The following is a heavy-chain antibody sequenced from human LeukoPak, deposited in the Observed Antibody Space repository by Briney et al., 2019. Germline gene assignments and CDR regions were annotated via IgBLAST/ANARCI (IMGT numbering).Heavy chain of an antibody. D-gene: IGHD3-22*01. Sequence: PSETLSLTCTVSGGSISSYYWSWIRQPPGKGLEWIGEINHSGSTNYNPSLKSRVTISVDTSKNQFSLKLSSVTAADTAVYYCARDNYYYDSSGYYFYYYYYMDVWGKGTTVTVSS. J-gene: IGHJ6*03. CDR1: GGSISSYY. CDR2: INHSGST. CDR3: ARDNYYYDSSGYYFYYYYYMDV. V-gene: IGHV4-34*01.